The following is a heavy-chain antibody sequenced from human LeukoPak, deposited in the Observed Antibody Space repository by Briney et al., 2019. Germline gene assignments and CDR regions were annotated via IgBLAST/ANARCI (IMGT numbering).Heavy chain of an antibody. V-gene: IGHV4-39*07. J-gene: IGHJ4*02. D-gene: IGHD3-10*01. CDR1: GGSISSSSYY. Sequence: SETLSLTCTVSGGSISSSSYYWGWIRQPPGKGLEWIGSIYYSGSTSYNPSLKSRVTISVDTSKNQFSLKLSSVTAADTAVYYCARDVLTHGSGTYEDYWGQGTLVTVSS. CDR2: IYYSGST. CDR3: ARDVLTHGSGTYEDY.